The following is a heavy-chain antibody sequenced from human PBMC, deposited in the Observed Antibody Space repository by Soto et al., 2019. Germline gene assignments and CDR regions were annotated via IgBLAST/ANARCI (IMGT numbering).Heavy chain of an antibody. CDR2: IIPIFGTA. D-gene: IGHD1-1*01. Sequence: SVKVSCKASGGTFSSYAISWVRQAPGQGLEWMGGIIPIFGTANYAQKFQGRVTITADESTSTAHMELSSLRSEDTAVYYCAGTDRYNQGYFDYWGQGTLVTVSS. CDR1: GGTFSSYA. CDR3: AGTDRYNQGYFDY. J-gene: IGHJ4*02. V-gene: IGHV1-69*13.